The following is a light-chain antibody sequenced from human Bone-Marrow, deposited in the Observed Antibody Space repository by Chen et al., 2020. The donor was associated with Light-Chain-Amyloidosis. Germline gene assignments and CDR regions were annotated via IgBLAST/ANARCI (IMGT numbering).Light chain of an antibody. V-gene: IGKV3-20*01. Sequence: EIVLTQSPGTLSLSPGEGANLSCRASQTISSNYLTWYQQKFGQAPRLLIYGSSSRATGIPDRFTGGGSGTDFTLPINRLEPEDFAMYYCQQYGTSPLTFGGGTKVEIK. J-gene: IGKJ4*01. CDR1: QTISSNY. CDR2: GSS. CDR3: QQYGTSPLT.